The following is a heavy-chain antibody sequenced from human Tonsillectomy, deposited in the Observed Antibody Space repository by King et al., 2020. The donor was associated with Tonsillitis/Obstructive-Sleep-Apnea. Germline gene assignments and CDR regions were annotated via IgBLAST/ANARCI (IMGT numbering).Heavy chain of an antibody. J-gene: IGHJ4*02. CDR3: ARGGLGISSPFDY. D-gene: IGHD7-27*01. V-gene: IGHV3-64*01. CDR2: ISSNGGST. Sequence: VQLVQSGGGLVQPGGSLRLSCAASGFTFSSYAMHWVRQAPGKGLEYVSAISSNGGSTYYANSVKGIFTISRDNSKNTLYLQMGSLRAEDMAVYYCARGGLGISSPFDYWGQGTLVTVSS. CDR1: GFTFSSYA.